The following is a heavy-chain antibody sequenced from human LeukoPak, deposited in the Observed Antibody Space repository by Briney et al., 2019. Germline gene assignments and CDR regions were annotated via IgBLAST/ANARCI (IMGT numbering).Heavy chain of an antibody. D-gene: IGHD5-18*01. CDR1: GGSFSGYY. CDR3: ARTTEGGYTYDYFYYYMDV. J-gene: IGHJ6*03. V-gene: IGHV4-34*01. Sequence: PSETLSLTCAVYGGSFSGYYWSWIRQPPGKGLEWIGEINHSGSTNYNPSLKSRVTISVDTSKNQLSLKLSSVTAADTAVYYCARTTEGGYTYDYFYYYMDVWGKGTTVTISS. CDR2: INHSGST.